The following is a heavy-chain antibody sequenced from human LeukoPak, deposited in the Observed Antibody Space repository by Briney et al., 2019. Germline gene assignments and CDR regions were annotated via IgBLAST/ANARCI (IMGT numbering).Heavy chain of an antibody. D-gene: IGHD3-9*01. J-gene: IGHJ4*02. V-gene: IGHV1-18*04. Sequence: ASVKVSCRASGYTFTSYGISGVRQAPGQGLEWMGWISAYNGNTNYAQKLQGRVTMTTDTSTSTAYMELRSLRSDDTAVYYCARHEGYVGIHTDFDYWGQGTLVTVSS. CDR1: GYTFTSYG. CDR2: ISAYNGNT. CDR3: ARHEGYVGIHTDFDY.